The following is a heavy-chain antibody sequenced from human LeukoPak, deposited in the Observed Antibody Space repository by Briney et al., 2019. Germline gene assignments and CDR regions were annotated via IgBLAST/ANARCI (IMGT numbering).Heavy chain of an antibody. Sequence: ASVKVSCKASGYTFTSYDINWVRQATGQGLEWMGWMNPNSGNTGYAQQFQGRVTMTRNTSISTAYMELSSLRSEDTAVYYCARATSSHYYDSTGDHLGYWGQGTLVTVSS. CDR2: MNPNSGNT. CDR3: ARATSSHYYDSTGDHLGY. D-gene: IGHD3-22*01. J-gene: IGHJ4*02. CDR1: GYTFTSYD. V-gene: IGHV1-8*01.